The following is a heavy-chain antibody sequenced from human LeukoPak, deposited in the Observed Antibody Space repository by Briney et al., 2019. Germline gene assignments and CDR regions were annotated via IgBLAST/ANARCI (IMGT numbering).Heavy chain of an antibody. CDR3: ARDGSSSSWYHVDY. CDR2: INPNSGGT. CDR1: GYTFTSYG. V-gene: IGHV1-2*04. Sequence: ASVKVSCKASGYTFTSYGISWVRQAPGQGLEWMGWINPNSGGTNYAQKFQGWVTMTRDTSISTAYMELSRLRSDDTAVYYCARDGSSSSWYHVDYWGQGTLVTVSS. D-gene: IGHD6-13*01. J-gene: IGHJ4*02.